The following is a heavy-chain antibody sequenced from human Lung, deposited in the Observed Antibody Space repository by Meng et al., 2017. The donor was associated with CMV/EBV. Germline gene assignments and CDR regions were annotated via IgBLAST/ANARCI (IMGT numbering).Heavy chain of an antibody. CDR2: IYYSGSS. V-gene: IGHV4-30-4*08. J-gene: IGHJ6*02. CDR3: ARADYYNRMDV. Sequence: LSCTVSGASIDSDNYYWIWIRQPPGKGLEWIGYIYYSGSSFYNPSLKSRVTISLNMSKNKFSLYLSYVTAADTAVYYCARADYYNRMDVWGQGSTVTVSS. CDR1: GASIDSDNYY.